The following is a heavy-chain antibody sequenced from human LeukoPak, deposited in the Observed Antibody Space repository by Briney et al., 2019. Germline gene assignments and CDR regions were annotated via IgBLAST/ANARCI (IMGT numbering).Heavy chain of an antibody. CDR2: ITGNGAET. CDR1: GFWSSNYG. Sequence: GGSMRLSCAAYGFWSSNYGMNWDRQGPGKGLEWVALITGNGAETHYSDSAKGRFTVFRDNSKNTLHLQMNSLRVDDTAVYFCAKRDWPYFFDYWGQGTPVTVSS. J-gene: IGHJ4*02. D-gene: IGHD3/OR15-3a*01. CDR3: AKRDWPYFFDY. V-gene: IGHV3-23*01.